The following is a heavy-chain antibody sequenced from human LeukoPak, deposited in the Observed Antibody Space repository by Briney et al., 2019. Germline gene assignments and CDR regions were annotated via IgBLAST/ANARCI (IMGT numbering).Heavy chain of an antibody. J-gene: IGHJ6*02. CDR2: IIPILGIA. V-gene: IGHV1-69*04. CDR1: GGTFSSYA. CDR3: ARAGGTVTATGPYYYYGMDV. Sequence: GASVKVSCKASGGTFSSYAISWVRQAPGQGLEWMGRIIPILGIANYAQKFKGRVTITADKSTSTAYMELSSLRSEDTAVYYCARAGGTVTATGPYYYYGMDVWGQGTTVTVSS. D-gene: IGHD4-17*01.